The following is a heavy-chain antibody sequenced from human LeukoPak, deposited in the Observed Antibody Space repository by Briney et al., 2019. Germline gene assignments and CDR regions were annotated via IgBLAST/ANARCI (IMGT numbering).Heavy chain of an antibody. CDR3: ARGTRGRGDWYFDL. D-gene: IGHD1-26*01. Sequence: ASVTVSCKASGYTFTSYGFGWVRQAPGQGLEWMAWISADKVNTNYAQKLQGRVTMSADTSTSTAYMELRSLTSDDTAVYYCARGTRGRGDWYFDLWGRGTLVTVSS. CDR2: ISADKVNT. V-gene: IGHV1-18*01. J-gene: IGHJ2*01. CDR1: GYTFTSYG.